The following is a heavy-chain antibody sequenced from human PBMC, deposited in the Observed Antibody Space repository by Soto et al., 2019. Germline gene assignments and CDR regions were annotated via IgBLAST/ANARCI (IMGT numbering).Heavy chain of an antibody. V-gene: IGHV4-59*08. D-gene: IGHD3-16*02. Sequence: SETLSLTCTVSGGSISSYYWSWIRQPPGKGLEWIGYIYYSGSTNYNPSLKSRVTISVDTSKNQFSLKLSSVTAADTAVYYCERHYPSTGLFDYWGQGTLVTVSS. CDR1: GGSISSYY. CDR3: ERHYPSTGLFDY. CDR2: IYYSGST. J-gene: IGHJ4*02.